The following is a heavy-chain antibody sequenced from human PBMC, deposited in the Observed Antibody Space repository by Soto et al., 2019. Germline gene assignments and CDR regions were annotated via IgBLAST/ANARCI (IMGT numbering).Heavy chain of an antibody. CDR2: ISTGGRP. Sequence: VQLQESGPGLVKPSQTLSLTCDVSDESVTSPGNYWNWIRQRPDTCLEGIGYISTGGRPFYEPSLKGRVSISLDTSKNVISLTLRSVTAADTAIYYCTLNHCAVGGGYGRDYWGRGTRVTVSS. V-gene: IGHV4-31*11. J-gene: IGHJ4*02. CDR3: TLNHCAVGGGYGRDY. D-gene: IGHD6-25*01. CDR1: DESVTSPGNY.